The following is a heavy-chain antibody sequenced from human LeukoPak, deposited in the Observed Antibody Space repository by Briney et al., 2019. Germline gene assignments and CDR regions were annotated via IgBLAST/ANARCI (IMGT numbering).Heavy chain of an antibody. CDR3: ARDPSLSSSTAASHPAAMSMDV. Sequence: ASVTVSCTASGYSFTTYDINWVRQAAGQGLEWMGWMNPNSGNTGNAQKFQGRVTMTRNTSISTAYMELTSLTSEDTAVYYCARDPSLSSSTAASHPAAMSMDVWGQGTTVTVSS. D-gene: IGHD2-2*01. V-gene: IGHV1-8*01. J-gene: IGHJ6*02. CDR2: MNPNSGNT. CDR1: GYSFTTYD.